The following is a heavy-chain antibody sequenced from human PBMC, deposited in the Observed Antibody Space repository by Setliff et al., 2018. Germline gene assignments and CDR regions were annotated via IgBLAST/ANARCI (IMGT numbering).Heavy chain of an antibody. CDR1: GGSFSNYA. CDR3: ARDALYDSNDRNSYYGNWLDP. CDR2: IIPIYGST. Sequence: GASVQVSCKASGGSFSNYAIIWVRQAPGQGPEWMGGIIPIYGSTNNAEKFQGRVTFSADESMSTVYMELSSLTSADTALYYCARDALYDSNDRNSYYGNWLDPWGQGTLVTVSS. D-gene: IGHD3-22*01. J-gene: IGHJ5*02. V-gene: IGHV1-69*13.